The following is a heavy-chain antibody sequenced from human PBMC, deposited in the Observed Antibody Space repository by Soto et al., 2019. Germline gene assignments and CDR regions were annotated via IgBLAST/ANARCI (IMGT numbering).Heavy chain of an antibody. CDR2: ISYDGSNK. V-gene: IGHV3-30-3*01. CDR1: GFTFSSYA. CDR3: GRDERSSWRVSPFFDY. D-gene: IGHD6-13*01. J-gene: IGHJ4*02. Sequence: GGSLRLSCAASGFTFSSYAMHWVRQAPGKGLEWVAVISYDGSNKYYADSVKGRFTISRDNSKNTLYPQMNSLRAEDTTVYYWGRDERSSWRVSPFFDYWGKGTLVTVPP.